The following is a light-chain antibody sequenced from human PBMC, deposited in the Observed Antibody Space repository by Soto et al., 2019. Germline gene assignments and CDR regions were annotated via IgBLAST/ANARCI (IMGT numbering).Light chain of an antibody. Sequence: QSALTQPASVSGSPGQSLTISCTGTTSDIGFYDYVSWYQQYPGKAPKLLIYGVTIRPSGISNRFSGSKSGNTASLTISGLQAEDEADYYCSSYTSSSTLYVFGTGTQLTVL. CDR1: TSDIGFYDY. V-gene: IGLV2-14*01. CDR3: SSYTSSSTLYV. CDR2: GVT. J-gene: IGLJ1*01.